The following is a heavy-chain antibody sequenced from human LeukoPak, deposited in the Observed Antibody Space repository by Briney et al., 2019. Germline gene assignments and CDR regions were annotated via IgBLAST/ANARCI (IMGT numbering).Heavy chain of an antibody. CDR1: GFTFSSYG. D-gene: IGHD3-10*01. CDR2: ISSSGSTI. J-gene: IGHJ3*02. CDR3: ARPSSEAFDI. Sequence: GGSLRLSCAASGFTFSSYGMHWVRQAPGKGLEWVSYISSSGSTIYYADSVKGRFTISRDNAKNSLYLQMNSLRAEDTAVYYCARPSSEAFDIWGQGTMVTVSS. V-gene: IGHV3-48*04.